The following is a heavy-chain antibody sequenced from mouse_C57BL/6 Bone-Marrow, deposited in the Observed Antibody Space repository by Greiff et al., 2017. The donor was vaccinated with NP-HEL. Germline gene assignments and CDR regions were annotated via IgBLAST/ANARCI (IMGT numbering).Heavy chain of an antibody. CDR2: INPNNGGT. CDR3: ARWGYGGLYAMDY. CDR1: GYTFTDYY. Sequence: EVQLQQSGPELVKPGASVKISCKASGYTFTDYYMNWVKQSHGKSLEWIGDINPNNGGTSYNQKFKGKATLTVYKSSSTAYMELRSLTTEESAVYYCARWGYGGLYAMDYWGQGTSVTVSS. V-gene: IGHV1-26*01. D-gene: IGHD3-1*01. J-gene: IGHJ4*01.